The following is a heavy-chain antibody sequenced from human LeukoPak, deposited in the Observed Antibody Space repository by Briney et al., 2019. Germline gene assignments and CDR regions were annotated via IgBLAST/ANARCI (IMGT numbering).Heavy chain of an antibody. CDR2: IYTSGST. Sequence: ETLSLTCTVSGGSISSYYWSWIRQPAGKGLEWIGRIYTSGSTKYNPSLKSRVTMSVDTSKNQFSLKLNSVTAADTAVYYCAGTAIYYDSSGYRDYWGQGTLVTVSS. CDR3: AGTAIYYDSSGYRDY. CDR1: GGSISSYY. D-gene: IGHD3-22*01. J-gene: IGHJ4*02. V-gene: IGHV4-4*07.